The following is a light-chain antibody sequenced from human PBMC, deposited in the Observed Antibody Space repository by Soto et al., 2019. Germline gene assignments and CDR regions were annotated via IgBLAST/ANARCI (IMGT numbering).Light chain of an antibody. J-gene: IGKJ4*01. CDR3: QKYNSAPLT. Sequence: DIQMTQSPSSLSASVVDRVTITCRATLPISNCLSWYQQKPGKIPNLLIYAASMVQAGFPSRFSGSGSGTDFTLTISSLQPEDVAAYYCQKYNSAPLTFGGGTKVDIK. CDR2: AAS. V-gene: IGKV1-27*01. CDR1: LPISNC.